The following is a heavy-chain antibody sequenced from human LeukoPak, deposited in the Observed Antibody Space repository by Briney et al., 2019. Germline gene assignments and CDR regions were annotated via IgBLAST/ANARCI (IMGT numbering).Heavy chain of an antibody. Sequence: ASVKVSCKASGYTFTGYDINWVRRATGQGLEWMGWMNPNSGNTGYAQKFQGRVTMTRNTSISTAYMELSSLRSEDTAVYYCARAVVTGTFDYWGQGTLVTVSS. V-gene: IGHV1-8*01. D-gene: IGHD2-15*01. CDR1: GYTFTGYD. CDR3: ARAVVTGTFDY. J-gene: IGHJ4*02. CDR2: MNPNSGNT.